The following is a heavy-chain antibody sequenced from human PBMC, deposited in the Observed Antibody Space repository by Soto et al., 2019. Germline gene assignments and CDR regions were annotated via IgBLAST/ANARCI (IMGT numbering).Heavy chain of an antibody. CDR2: ISYDGSNK. CDR3: AKDRAARTYYFDY. D-gene: IGHD6-6*01. CDR1: GFTFSSYG. Sequence: PVGSLRLSCAASGFTFSSYGMHWVRQAPGKGLEWVAVISYDGSNKYYADSVKGRFTISRDNSKNTLYLQMNSLRAEDTAVYYCAKDRAARTYYFDYWGQGTLVTVSS. J-gene: IGHJ4*02. V-gene: IGHV3-30*18.